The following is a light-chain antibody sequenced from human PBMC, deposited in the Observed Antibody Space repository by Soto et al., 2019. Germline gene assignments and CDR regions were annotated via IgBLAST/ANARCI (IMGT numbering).Light chain of an antibody. V-gene: IGLV2-14*01. Sequence: QSALTQPASVSGSPGQSITISCTGTSSDVGGYNYVSWYQQHPGKAPKLMIYDVSNRPSGVSNRCSGSKSGNTASLTISGLQAEDEADYYCSSYTGSSTLVFGGGTKLTVL. CDR3: SSYTGSSTLV. CDR2: DVS. CDR1: SSDVGGYNY. J-gene: IGLJ2*01.